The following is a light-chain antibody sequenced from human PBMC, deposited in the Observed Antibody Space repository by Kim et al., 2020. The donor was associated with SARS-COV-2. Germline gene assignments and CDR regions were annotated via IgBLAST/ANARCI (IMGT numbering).Light chain of an antibody. CDR3: QQYNNWPPENT. V-gene: IGKV3-15*01. CDR1: QSVSSN. CDR2: GAS. J-gene: IGKJ2*01. Sequence: EMVMTQSPATLSVSPGERATLSCRASQSVSSNLAWYQQKPGQAPSLLIYGASTRATGIPARFSGSGSGTEFTLTISSLQSEDFAVYYCQQYNNWPPENTFGQGTKLEI.